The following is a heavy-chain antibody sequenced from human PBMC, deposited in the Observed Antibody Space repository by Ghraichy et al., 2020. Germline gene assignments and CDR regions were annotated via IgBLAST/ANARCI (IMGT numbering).Heavy chain of an antibody. CDR1: GGSFSGYY. CDR3: AREKAVAVKSPFDY. Sequence: SETLSLTCAVYGGSFSGYYWSWIRQPPGKGLEWIGEINHSGSTNYNPSLKSRVTISVDTSKNQFSLKLSSVTAADTAVYYCAREKAVAVKSPFDYWGQGTLVTVSS. CDR2: INHSGST. D-gene: IGHD6-19*01. J-gene: IGHJ4*02. V-gene: IGHV4-34*01.